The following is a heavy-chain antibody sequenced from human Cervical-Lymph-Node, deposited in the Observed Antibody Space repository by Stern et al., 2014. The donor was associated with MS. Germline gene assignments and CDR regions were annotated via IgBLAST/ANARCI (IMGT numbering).Heavy chain of an antibody. J-gene: IGHJ4*02. CDR3: ARRGWELLGYYFDY. Sequence: QVTLKESGPTLVKPTQTLTLTCTFSGFSLTTTGVGVGWIRPPPGKALEWLALIYWDDDKRYSPSLKTRLTITKDTSKNQVVLTMTNMDPVDTGTYYCARRGWELLGYYFDYWGQGALVTVSS. CDR1: GFSLTTTGVG. D-gene: IGHD4-23*01. V-gene: IGHV2-5*02. CDR2: IYWDDDK.